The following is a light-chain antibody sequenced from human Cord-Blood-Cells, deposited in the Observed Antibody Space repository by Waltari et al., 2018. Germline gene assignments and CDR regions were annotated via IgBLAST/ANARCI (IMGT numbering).Light chain of an antibody. V-gene: IGLV2-23*01. Sequence: QSALTQPASVSGSPGQPITLSCTGTRSDVGSYNLVSWYQQHPCKAPKLMIYEGSKRPSGVSNRFSGSKSGNTASLTISGLQAEDEADYYCCSYAGSSTWVFGGGTKLTVL. CDR2: EGS. CDR1: RSDVGSYNL. J-gene: IGLJ3*02. CDR3: CSYAGSSTWV.